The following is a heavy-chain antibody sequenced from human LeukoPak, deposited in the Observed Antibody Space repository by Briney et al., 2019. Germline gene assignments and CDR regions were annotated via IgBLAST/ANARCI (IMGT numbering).Heavy chain of an antibody. CDR2: IRSSCSTI. J-gene: IGHJ4*02. Sequence: GGSLRLSCAASGFTFSSYEMNWVRQAPGKGLEWVSYIRSSCSTIYYADSVKGRFTISRDNAKNSLYLQMNSLRAEDTAVYYCARDRRGGIAAAANYFDYWGQGTLVTVSS. CDR3: ARDRRGGIAAAANYFDY. D-gene: IGHD6-13*01. V-gene: IGHV3-48*03. CDR1: GFTFSSYE.